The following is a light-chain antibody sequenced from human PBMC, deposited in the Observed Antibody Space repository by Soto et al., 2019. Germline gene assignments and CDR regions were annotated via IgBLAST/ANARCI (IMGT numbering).Light chain of an antibody. CDR2: GVS. CDR3: SSYARRSTPLI. J-gene: IGLJ2*01. Sequence: QSVLTQPASVSGSPGQSITISCTGTSSDVGGYNYVSWYQQNPGKAPKLMIYGVSHRPSGVSSRFSGSKSGNTASLTISGLQAEDEAYYYCSSYARRSTPLIFGGGTQLTVL. CDR1: SSDVGGYNY. V-gene: IGLV2-14*01.